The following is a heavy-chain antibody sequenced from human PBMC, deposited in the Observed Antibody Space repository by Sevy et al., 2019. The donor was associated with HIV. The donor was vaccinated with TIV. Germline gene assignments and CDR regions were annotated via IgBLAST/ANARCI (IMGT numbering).Heavy chain of an antibody. CDR1: GFSFTFYG. CDR2: LWYDGTNE. Sequence: GGSLRLSCAASGFSFTFYGMHWVRQAPGKGLEWVAVLWYDGTNEYYADSVKGRFTISRDYSKNTLHLQMNSLRAEDTAVYYCARDLRSYSSSSGGFDFWGQGTLVTVSS. D-gene: IGHD6-6*01. J-gene: IGHJ4*02. CDR3: ARDLRSYSSSSGGFDF. V-gene: IGHV3-33*01.